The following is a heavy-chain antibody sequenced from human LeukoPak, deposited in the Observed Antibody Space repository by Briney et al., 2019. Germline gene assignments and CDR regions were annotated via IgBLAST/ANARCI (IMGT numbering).Heavy chain of an antibody. D-gene: IGHD3-10*01. Sequence: ASVKLSCKVSGYTFTGSYMHWVRQLPGQGLEWMGWINPNSGGTTYAEKFQGRDTMTRDTSISTAYMELNRLRSDDTAFYYCAREIKVPGELLGAFDYWGQGSLVTVSS. J-gene: IGHJ4*02. CDR1: GYTFTGSY. CDR3: AREIKVPGELLGAFDY. CDR2: INPNSGGT. V-gene: IGHV1-2*02.